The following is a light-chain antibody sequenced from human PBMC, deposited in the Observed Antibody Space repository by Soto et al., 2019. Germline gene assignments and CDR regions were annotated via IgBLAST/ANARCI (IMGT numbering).Light chain of an antibody. CDR3: QQYDNLPIT. Sequence: DIQMTHSPSSLSASVGDRVTITCLASQSISSYLNWYQQKPGKAPKXLIYAASSLQSGVPSRFSGSGSGTDFTLTISSLPPEDIGTYYCQQYDNLPITFGQGTRLEIK. V-gene: IGKV1-39*01. CDR2: AAS. J-gene: IGKJ5*01. CDR1: QSISSY.